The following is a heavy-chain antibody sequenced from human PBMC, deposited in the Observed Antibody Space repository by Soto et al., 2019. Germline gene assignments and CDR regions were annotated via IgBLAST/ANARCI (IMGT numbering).Heavy chain of an antibody. V-gene: IGHV1-24*01. CDR1: GYTLTELS. CDR2: FDPEDGET. CDR3: ATVGRIVGATTFFDY. D-gene: IGHD1-26*01. J-gene: IGHJ4*02. Sequence: ASVKVSCKVSGYTLTELSMPWVRQAPGKGLEWMGGFDPEDGETIYAQKFQGRVTMTEDTSTDTAYMELSSLRSEDTAVYYCATVGRIVGATTFFDYWGQGTLVTVSS.